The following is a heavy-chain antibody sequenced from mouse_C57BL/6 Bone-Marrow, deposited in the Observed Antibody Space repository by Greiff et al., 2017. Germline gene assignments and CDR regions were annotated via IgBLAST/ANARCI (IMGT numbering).Heavy chain of an antibody. CDR3: ARGYFDY. Sequence: QVQLKQSGAELAKPGASVKLSCKASGYTFTSYWMHWVKQRPGQGLEWIGYINPSSGYTKYNQKFKAKATLTADKSSSTAYMQLSSLTYEDSAVYYCARGYFDYWGQGTTLTVSS. J-gene: IGHJ2*01. V-gene: IGHV1-7*01. CDR1: GYTFTSYW. CDR2: INPSSGYT.